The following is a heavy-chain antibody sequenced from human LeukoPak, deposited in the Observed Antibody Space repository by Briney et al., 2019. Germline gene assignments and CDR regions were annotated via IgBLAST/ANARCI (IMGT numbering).Heavy chain of an antibody. D-gene: IGHD3-10*01. CDR3: ATDAFLLFGEFAH. J-gene: IGHJ4*02. Sequence: GGSLRLSCAASGFSFTNPWMSWVRQAPGRGLEWVGRIKSNPDGGATVYSAPVKGRFTISRDDSNNTLYLQLDSLKAEDTAAYYCATDAFLLFGEFAHWGQGTLVTVSS. CDR1: GFSFTNPW. V-gene: IGHV3-15*01. CDR2: IKSNPDGGAT.